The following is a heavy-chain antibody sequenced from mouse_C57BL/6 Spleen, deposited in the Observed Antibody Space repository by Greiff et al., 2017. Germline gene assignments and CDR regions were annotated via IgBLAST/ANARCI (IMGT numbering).Heavy chain of an antibody. CDR2: IDPETGGT. CDR1: GYTFTDYE. CDR3: TRERLRRRAWFAV. V-gene: IGHV1-15*01. J-gene: IGHJ3*01. D-gene: IGHD2-4*01. Sequence: QDQLQQSGAELVRPGASVTLSCKASGYTFTDYEMHWVKQTPVHGLEWIGAIDPETGGTAYKQKFKGKAILTADKSSSTAYMELRIRTSEDSAVDYCTRERLRRRAWFAVWGTGTLVTVSA.